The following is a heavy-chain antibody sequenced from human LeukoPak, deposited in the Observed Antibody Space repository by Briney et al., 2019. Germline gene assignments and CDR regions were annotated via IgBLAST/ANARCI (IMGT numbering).Heavy chain of an antibody. V-gene: IGHV4-59*12. CDR1: GGSISSYY. D-gene: IGHD3-9*01. Sequence: SETLSLTCTVSGGSISSYYWSWIRQPPGKGLEWIGYIYYSGSTNYNPSLKSRVTISVDTSKNQFSLRLSSVTAADTAVYYCARAGYFDWLSKNNWFDPWGQGTLVTVSS. J-gene: IGHJ5*02. CDR3: ARAGYFDWLSKNNWFDP. CDR2: IYYSGST.